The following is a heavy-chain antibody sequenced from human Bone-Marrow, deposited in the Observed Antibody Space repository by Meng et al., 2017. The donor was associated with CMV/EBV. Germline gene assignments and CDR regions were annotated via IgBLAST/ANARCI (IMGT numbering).Heavy chain of an antibody. CDR2: IKSKTAGGTT. CDR1: GFTFSNAW. CDR3: TTGHCPNGVCYTDGD. Sequence: GGSLRLSCAASGFTFSNAWMSWVRQAPGKGLEWVGRIKSKTAGGTTDYAATVKGRFTISRDDSKNTLYLQMNSLKTVDTAVYYCTTGHCPNGVCYTDGDWGQGTLVTVSS. J-gene: IGHJ4*02. V-gene: IGHV3-15*01. D-gene: IGHD2-8*01.